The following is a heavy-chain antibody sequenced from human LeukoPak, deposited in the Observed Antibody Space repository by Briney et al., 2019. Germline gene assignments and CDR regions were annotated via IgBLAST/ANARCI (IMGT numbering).Heavy chain of an antibody. D-gene: IGHD6-19*01. V-gene: IGHV4-61*01. CDR1: GGSISSSSYY. J-gene: IGHJ4*02. CDR3: ARWPGIAVAGVDY. CDR2: IYYSGST. Sequence: SETLSLTCTVSGGSISSSSYYWSWIRQPPGKGLEWIGYIYYSGSTNYNPSLKSRVTISVDTSKNQFSLKLSSVTAADTAVYYCARWPGIAVAGVDYWGQGTLVTVSS.